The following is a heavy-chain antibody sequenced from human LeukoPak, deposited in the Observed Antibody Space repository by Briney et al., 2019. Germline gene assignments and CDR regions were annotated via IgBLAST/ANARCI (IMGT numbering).Heavy chain of an antibody. V-gene: IGHV3-48*03. D-gene: IGHD3-22*01. CDR1: GFTFSSYE. CDR2: ISSSGSTI. Sequence: GGSLRLSCAASGFTFSSYEMNWVRQAPGKGLEWVSYISSSGSTIYYADSVKGRFTISRDNSKNTLYQQMNSLRAEDTAVYYCAKDQNYYDSSGYYYGLFRYWGRGTLVTVSS. J-gene: IGHJ4*02. CDR3: AKDQNYYDSSGYYYGLFRY.